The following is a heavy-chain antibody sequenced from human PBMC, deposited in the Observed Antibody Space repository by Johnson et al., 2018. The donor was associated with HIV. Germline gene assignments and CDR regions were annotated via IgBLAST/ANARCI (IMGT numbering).Heavy chain of an antibody. J-gene: IGHJ3*02. CDR2: IRGSGGST. V-gene: IGHV3-23*04. CDR1: GFTFSSYG. CDR3: ARDESYRKYALTAFDI. Sequence: VQLVESGGGLVQPGGSLRLSCAASGFTFSSYGMSWVRQAPGKGLEWVSAIRGSGGSTYYADSVKGRFTISRDNSKNTLYLQMNSLRAEDTAVYYCARDESYRKYALTAFDIWGQGTMVTVSS. D-gene: IGHD1-14*01.